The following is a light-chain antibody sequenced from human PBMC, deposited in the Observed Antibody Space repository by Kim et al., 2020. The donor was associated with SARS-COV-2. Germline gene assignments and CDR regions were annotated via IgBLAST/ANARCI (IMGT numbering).Light chain of an antibody. CDR1: QSISSW. CDR2: DAS. J-gene: IGKJ1*01. CDR3: KQYNSDHWT. V-gene: IGKV1-5*01. Sequence: DIQMTQSPSTLSASVGDRVTITCRASQSISSWLAWYQQKPGKAPKLLIYDASSLESGVPSRFSGSGSGTEFTLTISSLQPDDFATYDCKQYNSDHWTFGQGTKVDIK.